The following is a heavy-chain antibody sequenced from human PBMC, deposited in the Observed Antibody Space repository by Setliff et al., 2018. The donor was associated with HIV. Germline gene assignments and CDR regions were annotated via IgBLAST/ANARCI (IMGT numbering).Heavy chain of an antibody. CDR3: ARDYNYASGTYNWFDP. J-gene: IGHJ5*02. Sequence: ASVKVSCKASGYVFTTYVINWVRQAPGRGLELMGWINANTGNPRYAPGFTGRFVSSLDTSATTAHLQINGLKTDDTAVYYCARDYNYASGTYNWFDPWGQGTLVTVSS. V-gene: IGHV7-4-1*02. CDR2: INANTGNP. CDR1: GYVFTTYV. D-gene: IGHD3-10*01.